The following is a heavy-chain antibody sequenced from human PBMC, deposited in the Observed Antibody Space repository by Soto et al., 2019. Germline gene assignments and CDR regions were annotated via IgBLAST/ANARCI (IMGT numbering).Heavy chain of an antibody. Sequence: SETLSLTCTVSGGSISSYYWGWIRQPPGKGLEWIGYIYYSGSTNYNPSLKSRVTISVDTAKNQFSLKLSSVTAADTAVYYCAKEEGDIVVVVAAISTHHNFDYWRQGTLVTVSS. V-gene: IGHV4-59*01. D-gene: IGHD2-15*01. CDR1: GGSISSYY. CDR2: IYYSGST. J-gene: IGHJ4*02. CDR3: AKEEGDIVVVVAAISTHHNFDY.